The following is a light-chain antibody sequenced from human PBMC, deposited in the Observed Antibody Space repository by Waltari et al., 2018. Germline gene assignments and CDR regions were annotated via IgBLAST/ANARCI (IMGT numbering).Light chain of an antibody. CDR2: WAA. V-gene: IGKV4-1*01. CDR1: QSLLYTSDHKNF. CDR3: QQYYTTPPT. J-gene: IGKJ1*01. Sequence: IVMTQSPDSLAVSVGERATINCKSSQSLLYTSDHKNFLTWYQQKPGHPPKLLINWAATRESGVPDRFSGSGSGTDFTLTISSLQAEDVAVYYCQQYYTTPPTFGQGTKVEIK.